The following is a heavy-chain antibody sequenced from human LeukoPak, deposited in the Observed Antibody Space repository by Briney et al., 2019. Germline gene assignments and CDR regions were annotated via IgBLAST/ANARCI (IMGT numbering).Heavy chain of an antibody. V-gene: IGHV4-39*01. CDR1: GGSIINSGYY. CDR3: ARQGYADFSSRPFDY. D-gene: IGHD4-17*01. CDR2: VYYSGNT. J-gene: IGHJ4*02. Sequence: SETLSLTCTVSGGSIINSGYYWGWIHQPPGKGLEWIGSVYYSGNTYYNPSLKSRVTISVDTSKNQFSLKLRSVTAADTAMYYCARQGYADFSSRPFDYWGQGTLVTVSS.